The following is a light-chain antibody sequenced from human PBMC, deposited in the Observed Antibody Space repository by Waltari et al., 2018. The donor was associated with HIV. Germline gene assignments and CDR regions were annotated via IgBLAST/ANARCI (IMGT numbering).Light chain of an antibody. V-gene: IGLV2-23*02. J-gene: IGLJ2*01. CDR1: SSDVGAYYL. CDR2: EVT. Sequence: QSALTQSASVSGSPGQSINISCTGSSSDVGAYYLVSLYRQHPGKAPKLMIFEVTMRPSGFSERFAGARSSITASLTISGLQAEDEGNYYCCSHTGAGVLFGGGTKLTVL. CDR3: CSHTGAGVL.